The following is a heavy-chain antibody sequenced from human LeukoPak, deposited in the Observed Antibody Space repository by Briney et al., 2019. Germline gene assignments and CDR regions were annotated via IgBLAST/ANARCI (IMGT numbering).Heavy chain of an antibody. Sequence: GTSLRLSCAASGFTFSSYAMHWVRQAPGKGLEWVAVISYDGSNKYYADSVKGRFTISRDNSKNTLYLQMNSLRAEDTAVYYRACLVGATPFDYWGQGTLVTVSS. J-gene: IGHJ4*02. CDR3: ACLVGATPFDY. D-gene: IGHD1-26*01. V-gene: IGHV3-30-3*01. CDR1: GFTFSSYA. CDR2: ISYDGSNK.